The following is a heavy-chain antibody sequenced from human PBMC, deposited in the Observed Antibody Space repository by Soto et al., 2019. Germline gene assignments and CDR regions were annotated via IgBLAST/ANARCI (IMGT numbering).Heavy chain of an antibody. CDR3: ARDTSLAAAGIDY. D-gene: IGHD6-13*01. CDR1: GFTFSSYG. V-gene: IGHV3-33*01. CDR2: IWYDGSNK. Sequence: PGGSLRLSCAASGFTFSSYGMHCVRQAPGKGLEWVAVIWYDGSNKYYADYVKGRFTISRDNSKNTLYLQMNSLRAEDTAVYYCARDTSLAAAGIDYGGQGTLVTVSS. J-gene: IGHJ4*02.